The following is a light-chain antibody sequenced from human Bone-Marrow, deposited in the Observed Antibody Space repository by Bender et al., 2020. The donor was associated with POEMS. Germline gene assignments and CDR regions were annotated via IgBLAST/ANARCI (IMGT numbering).Light chain of an antibody. J-gene: IGLJ1*01. CDR2: GNT. CDR1: SSNIGAGYD. Sequence: QSVLTQPPSVSGAPGQRVTISCSGTSSNIGAGYDVHWYQQLPGAAPKLLIYGNTNRTSGIPDRFSGSKSDTSASLAITGLQPEDEGDYYCQSYDSSLSGYVFGTGTKVTVL. V-gene: IGLV1-40*01. CDR3: QSYDSSLSGYV.